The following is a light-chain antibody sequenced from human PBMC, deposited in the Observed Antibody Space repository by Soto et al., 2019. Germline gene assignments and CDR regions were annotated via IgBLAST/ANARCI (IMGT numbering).Light chain of an antibody. J-gene: IGLJ3*02. Sequence: QSVLTQPPSVSAAPGQKVTVSCSGSSSNIGNNHVSWYQHLPGTAPKVLIYDNNKRPSGIPDRFSGSKSATSATLDITGLQPGDEADYYCGSWDRSLRGWVFGGGTKLTVL. CDR3: GSWDRSLRGWV. CDR2: DNN. V-gene: IGLV1-51*01. CDR1: SSNIGNNH.